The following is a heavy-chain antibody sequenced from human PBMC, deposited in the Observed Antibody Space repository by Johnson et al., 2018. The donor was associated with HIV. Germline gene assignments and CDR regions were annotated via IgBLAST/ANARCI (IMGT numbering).Heavy chain of an antibody. D-gene: IGHD1-26*01. CDR2: ISYDGSNK. V-gene: IGHV3-30*04. CDR1: GFTFSS. CDR3: AKDRYGGSDPDAFDS. Sequence: QVLLVESGGGVVQPGRSLRLSCAASGFTFSSMHWDRQAPGKGLEWVAVISYDGSNKYYADSVKGRFTISRDNSKNTLFLQMNSLRPEDTSVYYCAKDRYGGSDPDAFDSWGRGTMVTVSS. J-gene: IGHJ3*02.